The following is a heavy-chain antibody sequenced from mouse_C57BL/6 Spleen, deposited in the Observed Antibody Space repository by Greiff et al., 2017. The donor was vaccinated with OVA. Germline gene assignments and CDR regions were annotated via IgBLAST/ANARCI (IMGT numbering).Heavy chain of an antibody. Sequence: EVQRVESEGGLVQPGSSMKLSCTASGFTFSDYYMAWVRQVPGKGLEWVANITYDGSSTYYLDSLKSRFIISRENAKNILYLQRSSLKSEDTATDYCAREADYDAYYFDYWGQGTTLTVSS. CDR1: GFTFSDYY. V-gene: IGHV5-16*01. CDR2: ITYDGSST. D-gene: IGHD2-4*01. CDR3: AREADYDAYYFDY. J-gene: IGHJ2*01.